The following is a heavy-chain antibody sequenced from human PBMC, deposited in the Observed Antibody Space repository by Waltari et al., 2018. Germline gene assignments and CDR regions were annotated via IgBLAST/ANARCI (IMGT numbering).Heavy chain of an antibody. CDR2: IRYDGSNK. CDR3: AKEWGYDEFDY. V-gene: IGHV3-30*02. CDR1: GFTFCSYG. J-gene: IGHJ4*02. Sequence: QVQLVESGGGVVQPGGSLRLSCAASGFTFCSYGMHWVRQAPGKGLEWVAFIRYDGSNKYYADSVKGRFTISRDNSKNTLYLQMNSLRAEDTAVYYCAKEWGYDEFDYWGQGTLVTVSS. D-gene: IGHD5-12*01.